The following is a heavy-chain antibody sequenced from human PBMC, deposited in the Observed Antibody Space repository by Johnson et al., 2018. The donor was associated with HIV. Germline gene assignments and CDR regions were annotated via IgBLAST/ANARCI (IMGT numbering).Heavy chain of an antibody. CDR3: AKGGVWEIPLGFGAVDF. CDR1: GFIFSSYG. J-gene: IGHJ3*01. CDR2: ISYDGSNK. Sequence: QVQLVESGGGVVQPGKSLRLSCAASGFIFSSYGMHWVRQAPGRGLEWVAFISYDGSNKYYADSVKGRFTISRDNSKNTLFLQMNSLRDEDTAVYFCAKGGVWEIPLGFGAVDFWGQGTMVSASS. V-gene: IGHV3-30*18. D-gene: IGHD1-26*01.